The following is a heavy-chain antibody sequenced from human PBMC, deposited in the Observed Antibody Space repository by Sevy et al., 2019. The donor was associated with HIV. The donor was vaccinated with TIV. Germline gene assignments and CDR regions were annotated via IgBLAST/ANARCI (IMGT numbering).Heavy chain of an antibody. V-gene: IGHV4-34*01. CDR1: GFTFRSYS. D-gene: IGHD3-22*01. CDR2: ISHSGTV. J-gene: IGHJ4*02. Sequence: GSLRLSCAASGFTFRSYSMNWVRQAPGKGLEWIGEISHSGTVNYNPSLKSRVTISVDTSKDQFSLKLSSVTAADTAVYYCARGNIEITMMIVVFTGGIYYFDYWGQGTLVTVSS. CDR3: ARGNIEITMMIVVFTGGIYYFDY.